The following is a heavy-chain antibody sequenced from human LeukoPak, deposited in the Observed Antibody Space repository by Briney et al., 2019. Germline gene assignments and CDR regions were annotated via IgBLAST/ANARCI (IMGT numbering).Heavy chain of an antibody. D-gene: IGHD2-15*01. Sequence: SVKVSCKASGGTFSSYAISWVRQAPGQGLEWMGGIIPIFGTANYAQKFQGRVTITADESTSTAYMELSSLRSEDTAVYYCAREAPLDYCSGGSCYSYYYYMDVWGKGTTVTVSS. CDR2: IIPIFGTA. V-gene: IGHV1-69*13. CDR1: GGTFSSYA. J-gene: IGHJ6*03. CDR3: AREAPLDYCSGGSCYSYYYYMDV.